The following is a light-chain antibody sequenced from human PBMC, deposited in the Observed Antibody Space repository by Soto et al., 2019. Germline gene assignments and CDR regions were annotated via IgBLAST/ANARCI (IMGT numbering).Light chain of an antibody. CDR2: YDD. CDR3: AAWDDSLNGPV. V-gene: IGLV1-36*01. J-gene: IGLJ1*01. CDR1: SSNIGNNA. Sequence: QSVLTQPPSVSEAPSQRVTISCSGSSSNIGNNAVNWYQQLPGKAPKLLIYYDDLLPSGVSDRFSGSKSGTSASLAISGLQSEDEADYYCAAWDDSLNGPVFGTGTKVTVL.